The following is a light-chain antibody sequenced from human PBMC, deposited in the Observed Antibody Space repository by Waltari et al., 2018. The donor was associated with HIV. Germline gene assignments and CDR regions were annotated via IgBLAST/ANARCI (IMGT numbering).Light chain of an antibody. CDR3: QHNNRLPPT. V-gene: IGKV1-33*01. J-gene: IGKJ3*01. CDR2: DAC. Sequence: DIQMTQSPSSLSASVGDRVTITCQASQDIPIFLSWYQQKPGKAPKLLIYDACTLHAVVPSRFSGSGSGKDFTFTISMLQPEDIATYYCQHNNRLPPTFGPGTKVDLK. CDR1: QDIPIF.